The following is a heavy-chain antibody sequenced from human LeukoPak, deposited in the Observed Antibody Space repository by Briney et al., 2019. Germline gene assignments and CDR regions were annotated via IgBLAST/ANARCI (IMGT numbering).Heavy chain of an antibody. Sequence: GGSLRLSCAASGFTFSNAWMNWVRQAPGKGLEWVAVIWYDGSNKYYADSVKGRFTISRDNSKNTLYLQMNSLRAEDTAVYYCARDRDGSFDYWGQGTLVTVSS. J-gene: IGHJ4*02. CDR3: ARDRDGSFDY. CDR1: GFTFSNAW. V-gene: IGHV3-33*08. D-gene: IGHD5-24*01. CDR2: IWYDGSNK.